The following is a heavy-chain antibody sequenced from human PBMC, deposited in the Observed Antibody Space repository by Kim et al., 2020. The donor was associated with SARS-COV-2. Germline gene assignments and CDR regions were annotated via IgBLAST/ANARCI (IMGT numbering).Heavy chain of an antibody. D-gene: IGHD7-27*01. CDR3: AKDLGTNPGGYFDL. J-gene: IGHJ2*01. Sequence: ADSVKGRFTISRDNSKNTLYLQMNSLRAEDTAVYYCAKDLGTNPGGYFDLWGRGTLVTVSS. V-gene: IGHV3-23*01.